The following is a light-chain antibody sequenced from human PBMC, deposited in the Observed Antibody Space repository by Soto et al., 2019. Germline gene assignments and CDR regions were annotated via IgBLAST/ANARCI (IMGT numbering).Light chain of an antibody. V-gene: IGKV3-20*01. J-gene: IGKJ1*01. CDR2: GAS. CDR1: QSINTN. CDR3: QQYGSSPAWT. Sequence: ETVMTQSPATLSVSPGERATFSCRASQSINTNLAWFQLKPGQAPRLLIYGASIRAAGIPDRFSGSGSGTDFTLTISRLEPEDFAVYYCQQYGSSPAWTFGQGTKVDIK.